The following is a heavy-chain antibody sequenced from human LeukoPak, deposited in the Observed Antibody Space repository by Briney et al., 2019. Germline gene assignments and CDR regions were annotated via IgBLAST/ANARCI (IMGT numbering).Heavy chain of an antibody. J-gene: IGHJ4*02. CDR1: GFTFSSYG. CDR3: AKSHSSSPGGFDY. V-gene: IGHV3-30*18. D-gene: IGHD6-6*01. Sequence: GGSLRLSCAASGFTFSSYGMTWVRQAPGKGLEWVAVISYDGSNKYYADSVKGRFTISRDNSKNTLYLQMNSLRAEDTAVYYCAKSHSSSPGGFDYWGQGTLVTVSS. CDR2: ISYDGSNK.